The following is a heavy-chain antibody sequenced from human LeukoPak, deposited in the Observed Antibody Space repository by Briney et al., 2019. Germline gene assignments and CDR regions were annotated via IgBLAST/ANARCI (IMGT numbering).Heavy chain of an antibody. CDR3: ARDLGGSSGFYYYMDV. V-gene: IGHV3-30-3*01. CDR1: GFTFSSYA. CDR2: ISYDGNNK. Sequence: GGSLRLSCAASGFTFSSYAMHWVRQAPGKGLEWVAVISYDGNNKYYADSVKGRFTISRDNSKNTLYLQMNSLRAEDTAVYYRARDLGGSSGFYYYMDVWGKGTTVTVSS. J-gene: IGHJ6*03. D-gene: IGHD6-19*01.